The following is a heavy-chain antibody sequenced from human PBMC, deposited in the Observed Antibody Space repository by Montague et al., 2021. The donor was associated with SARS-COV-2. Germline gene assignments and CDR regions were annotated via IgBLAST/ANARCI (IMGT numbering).Heavy chain of an antibody. Sequence: SETLSLTCTVSGGSISSYYWSWIRQPPGKGLEWIGYIYYSGSTNPNPSLKSRVTISVDTSKNQFSLKLSSVTAADTAVYYCARHHPGGGVQPWGQGTLVTVSS. CDR2: IYYSGST. CDR1: GGSISSYY. J-gene: IGHJ5*02. D-gene: IGHD2-8*02. V-gene: IGHV4-59*08. CDR3: ARHHPGGGVQP.